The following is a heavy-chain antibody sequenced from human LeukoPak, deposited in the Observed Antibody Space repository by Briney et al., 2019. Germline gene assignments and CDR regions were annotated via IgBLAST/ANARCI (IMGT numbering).Heavy chain of an antibody. D-gene: IGHD6-6*01. CDR1: GFTFSSYA. Sequence: TGGSLRLSCAASGFTFSSYAMSWVRQAPGKGLEWVSAISGSGGSTYYADSVKGRFTISRDNSKNTLYLQMNSLRAEDTAVYYCAKGRQLADYYYYGMDVWGQGTTVTVSS. V-gene: IGHV3-23*01. CDR3: AKGRQLADYYYYGMDV. CDR2: ISGSGGST. J-gene: IGHJ6*02.